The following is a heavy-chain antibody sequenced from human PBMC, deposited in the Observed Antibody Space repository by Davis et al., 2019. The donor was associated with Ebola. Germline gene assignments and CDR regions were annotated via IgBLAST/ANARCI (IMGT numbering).Heavy chain of an antibody. Sequence: PGGSLRLSCAASGFTFSSYSMNWVRQAPGKGLEWVSYISSSSSTIYYADSVKGRFTISRDNAKNSLYLQMNSLRDEATAVYYCARAAFIIAVFNWFDPWGQGTLVTVSS. CDR1: GFTFSSYS. CDR2: ISSSSSTI. CDR3: ARAAFIIAVFNWFDP. J-gene: IGHJ5*02. V-gene: IGHV3-48*02. D-gene: IGHD6-19*01.